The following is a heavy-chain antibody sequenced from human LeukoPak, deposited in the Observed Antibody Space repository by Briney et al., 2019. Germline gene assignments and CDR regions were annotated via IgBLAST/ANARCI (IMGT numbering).Heavy chain of an antibody. D-gene: IGHD6-13*01. Sequence: PSETLSLTCTVSGGSISSYYWSWIRQPPGKGLGWIGYIYTSGSTNYNPSLKSRVTISVDTSKNQFSLKLSSVTAADTAVYYCARQTGGAFTPRQQLDYWGQGTLVTVSS. V-gene: IGHV4-4*09. CDR2: IYTSGST. J-gene: IGHJ4*02. CDR1: GGSISSYY. CDR3: ARQTGGAFTPRQQLDY.